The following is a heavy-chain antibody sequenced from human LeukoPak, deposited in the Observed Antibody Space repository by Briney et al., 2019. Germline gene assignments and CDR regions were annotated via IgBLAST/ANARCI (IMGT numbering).Heavy chain of an antibody. CDR3: VQQLVSTY. CDR1: GFTFSSYS. Sequence: GGSLRLSCAASGFTFSSYSMNWVRQAPGKGLEWVSSISSSSSYIYYAHSVKGRFTISRDNAKNSLYLQMNSLRAEDTAVYYCVQQLVSTYWGQGTLVTVSS. CDR2: ISSSSSYI. V-gene: IGHV3-21*01. D-gene: IGHD6-13*01. J-gene: IGHJ4*02.